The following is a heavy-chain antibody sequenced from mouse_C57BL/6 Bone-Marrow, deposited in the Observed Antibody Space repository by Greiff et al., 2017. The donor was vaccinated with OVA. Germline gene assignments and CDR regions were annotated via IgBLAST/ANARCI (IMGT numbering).Heavy chain of an antibody. D-gene: IGHD1-1*01. Sequence: EVMLVESGGGLVQPGGSLSLSCAASGFTFPDYYMSWVRQPPGKALEWLGFIRNKANGYTTEYSASVKGRFTISRDNSQSILYLQMNALRAEDSATYYCARYPDLIYYYGSSYWYFDVWGTGTTVTVSS. CDR2: IRNKANGYTT. J-gene: IGHJ1*03. V-gene: IGHV7-3*01. CDR3: ARYPDLIYYYGSSYWYFDV. CDR1: GFTFPDYY.